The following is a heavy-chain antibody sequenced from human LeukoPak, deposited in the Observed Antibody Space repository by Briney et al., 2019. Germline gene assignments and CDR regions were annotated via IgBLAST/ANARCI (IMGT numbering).Heavy chain of an antibody. D-gene: IGHD6-19*01. CDR2: IYYSGST. V-gene: IGHV4-61*01. J-gene: IGHJ6*03. CDR3: ARGDYGIAVAGTDYMDV. Sequence: KPSETLSLTCTVSGYSISSGYYWGWIRQPPGKGLEWIGYIYYSGSTNYNPSLKSRVTISVDTSKNQFSLKLSSVTAADTAVYYCARGDYGIAVAGTDYMDVWGKGTTVTISS. CDR1: GYSISSGYY.